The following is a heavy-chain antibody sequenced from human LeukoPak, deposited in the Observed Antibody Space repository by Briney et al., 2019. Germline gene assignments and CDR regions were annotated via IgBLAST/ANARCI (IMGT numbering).Heavy chain of an antibody. D-gene: IGHD6-13*01. Sequence: ASVKVSCKASGYTFTGYYMHWVRQAPGQGLEWMGIINPSGGSTSYAQKFQGRVTMTRDMSTSTVYMELNSLRSEDTAVYYCARNHKIAARAENYYYMDVWGKGTTVTVSS. CDR3: ARNHKIAARAENYYYMDV. J-gene: IGHJ6*03. V-gene: IGHV1-46*01. CDR1: GYTFTGYY. CDR2: INPSGGST.